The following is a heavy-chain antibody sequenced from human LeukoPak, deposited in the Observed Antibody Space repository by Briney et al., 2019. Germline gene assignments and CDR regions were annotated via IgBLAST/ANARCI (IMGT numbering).Heavy chain of an antibody. V-gene: IGHV1-69*05. CDR3: ARGGECRFDP. Sequence: SSVKVSCKASGGTFSSYAISWVRQAPGQGLEWMGRIIPIFGTANYAQKFQGRVTITTDESTSTAYVELSSLRSEDTAVYYCARGGECRFDPWGQGTLVTVSS. J-gene: IGHJ5*02. CDR2: IIPIFGTA. D-gene: IGHD5/OR15-5a*01. CDR1: GGTFSSYA.